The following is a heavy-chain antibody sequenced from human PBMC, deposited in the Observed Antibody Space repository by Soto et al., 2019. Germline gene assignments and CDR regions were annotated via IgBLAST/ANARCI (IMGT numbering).Heavy chain of an antibody. V-gene: IGHV4-31*03. D-gene: IGHD1-26*01. J-gene: IGHJ4*02. CDR1: GGSITTGGYF. Sequence: QVQLQESGPGLVKASQTLSLTCTVSGGSITTGGYFWSWIRQHPGKGLEWIGYIYYSGTTHYNPSLKSRVTISVDTSKNQFSLKLSSVTAADTAVYYCVRVVSGSYFDYWGQGTLVTVSS. CDR3: VRVVSGSYFDY. CDR2: IYYSGTT.